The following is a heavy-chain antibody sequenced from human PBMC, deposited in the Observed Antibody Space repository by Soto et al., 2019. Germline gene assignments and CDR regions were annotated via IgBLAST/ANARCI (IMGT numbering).Heavy chain of an antibody. CDR2: INHSGST. J-gene: IGHJ6*02. V-gene: IGHV4-34*01. CDR1: GGSFSGYY. CDR3: ARIPESKRHIVVVPAATHYGMDV. D-gene: IGHD2-2*01. Sequence: PSETLSLTCAVYGGSFSGYYWSWIRQPPGKGLEWIGEINHSGSTNYNPSLESRVTISVDTSKNQFSLKLSSVTAADTAVYYCARIPESKRHIVVVPAATHYGMDVWGQGTTVTVSS.